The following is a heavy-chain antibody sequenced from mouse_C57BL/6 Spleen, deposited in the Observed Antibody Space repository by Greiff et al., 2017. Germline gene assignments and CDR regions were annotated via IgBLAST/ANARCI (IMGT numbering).Heavy chain of an antibody. J-gene: IGHJ4*01. CDR2: INPGSGGT. Sequence: VQLQQSGAELVRPGTSVKVSCKASGYAFTNYLIEWVKQRPGQGLEWIGVINPGSGGTNYNEKFKGKATLTADKSSSTAYMQLSSLTAEDSAVYFGARVGGGLGGMDYWGQGTSVTVSS. D-gene: IGHD3-3*01. V-gene: IGHV1-54*01. CDR1: GYAFTNYL. CDR3: ARVGGGLGGMDY.